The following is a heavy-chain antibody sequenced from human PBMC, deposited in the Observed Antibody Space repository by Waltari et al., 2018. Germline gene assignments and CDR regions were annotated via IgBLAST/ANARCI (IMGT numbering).Heavy chain of an antibody. CDR3: AREAVLYFGELSGEFDY. D-gene: IGHD3-10*01. Sequence: QLQLQESGPGVVRPSETLSLTCTVSGGSISDHDHYWGWVRQPPGKGLEWIGSAHYRGTAYYNPSLTGGVVISVDTSKNHFSLRLNSMTAADTAVYYCAREAVLYFGELSGEFDYWGQGSLVTVSS. V-gene: IGHV4-39*07. CDR2: AHYRGTA. J-gene: IGHJ4*02. CDR1: GGSISDHDHY.